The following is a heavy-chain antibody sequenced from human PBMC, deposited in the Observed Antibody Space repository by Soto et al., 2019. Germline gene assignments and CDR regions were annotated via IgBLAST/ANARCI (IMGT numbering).Heavy chain of an antibody. CDR2: IKQDGSEK. CDR1: GFTFSSYW. J-gene: IGHJ6*03. D-gene: IGHD3-10*01. Sequence: GGSLRLSCAASGFTFSSYWMSWVRQAPGKGLEWVANIKQDGSEKYYVDSVKGRFTISRDNAKNSLYLQMNSLRAEDTAVYYCARSLYGSGSPDHYYYYYMDVWGKGTTVTVSS. CDR3: ARSLYGSGSPDHYYYYYMDV. V-gene: IGHV3-7*01.